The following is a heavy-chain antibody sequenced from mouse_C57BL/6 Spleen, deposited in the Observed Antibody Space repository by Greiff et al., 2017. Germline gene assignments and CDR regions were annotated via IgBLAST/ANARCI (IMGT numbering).Heavy chain of an antibody. CDR1: GYTFTDYY. Sequence: VHVKQSGPVLVKPGASVKMSCKASGYTFTDYYMNWVKQSHGKSLEWIGVINPYNGGTSYNQKFKGKATLTVDKSSSTAYMELNSLTSEDSAVYYCARSGAGSYYYAMDYWGQGTSVTVSS. CDR3: ARSGAGSYYYAMDY. CDR2: INPYNGGT. D-gene: IGHD3-3*01. V-gene: IGHV1-19*01. J-gene: IGHJ4*01.